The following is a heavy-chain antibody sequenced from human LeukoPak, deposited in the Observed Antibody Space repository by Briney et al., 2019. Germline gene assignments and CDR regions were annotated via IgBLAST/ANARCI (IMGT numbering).Heavy chain of an antibody. D-gene: IGHD3-22*01. V-gene: IGHV3-74*01. CDR3: ARAYYYGSSGYYTQ. CDR1: GFTFSSYW. CDR2: INSDGSST. J-gene: IGHJ4*02. Sequence: GESLRLSCAASGFTFSSYWMHWVRQAPGKGLVWVSRINSDGSSTSYADSVKGRFTISRDNAKNTLYLQMNSLRAEDTAVYYCARAYYYGSSGYYTQWGQGTLVTVSS.